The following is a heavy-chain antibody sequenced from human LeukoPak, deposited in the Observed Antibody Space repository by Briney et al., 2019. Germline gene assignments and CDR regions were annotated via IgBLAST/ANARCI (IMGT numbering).Heavy chain of an antibody. Sequence: SETLSLTCTVSGASIRTSEDHWTWIRQHPGKGLEWIGYTSNSDYPDSNPSLKSRVTISLDTSKNQFSLKLRSVTAADTAVYYCAREPTQPLRFGEFHPFDNWGQGTLVTVSS. V-gene: IGHV4-31*03. J-gene: IGHJ4*02. CDR1: GASIRTSEDH. CDR3: AREPTQPLRFGEFHPFDN. CDR2: TSNSDYP. D-gene: IGHD3-10*01.